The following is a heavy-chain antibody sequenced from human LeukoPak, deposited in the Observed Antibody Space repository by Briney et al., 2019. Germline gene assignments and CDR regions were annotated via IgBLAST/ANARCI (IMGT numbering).Heavy chain of an antibody. Sequence: PGGSLRLSCAASGFTVSSNYMSWVRQAPGKGLEWVSVIYSGGSTYYADSVKGRFTISRDNSKNTLYLQMNSLRAEDAAVYYCGRGRAAPLGYYYYGMDVWGQGTTVTVSS. J-gene: IGHJ6*02. CDR2: IYSGGST. D-gene: IGHD6-13*01. CDR3: GRGRAAPLGYYYYGMDV. CDR1: GFTVSSNY. V-gene: IGHV3-53*01.